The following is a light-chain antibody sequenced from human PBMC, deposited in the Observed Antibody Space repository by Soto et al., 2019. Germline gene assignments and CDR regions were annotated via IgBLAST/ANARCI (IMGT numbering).Light chain of an antibody. CDR2: AAS. V-gene: IGKV1-39*01. J-gene: IGKJ1*01. CDR3: QQGYSTPWT. CDR1: QSITTY. Sequence: DIQMTQSPSSLSASVGDRVTITCRASQSITTYLHCYQQKPGKAPNLLIYAASNLQSGAPSRFSGSGSGTDFTLTINRLRPEDFATYYCQQGYSTPWTFGQGTKVEIK.